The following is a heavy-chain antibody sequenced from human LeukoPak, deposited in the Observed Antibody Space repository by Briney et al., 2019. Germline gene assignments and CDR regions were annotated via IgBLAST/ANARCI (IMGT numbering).Heavy chain of an antibody. V-gene: IGHV1-69*01. CDR2: IIPIFGTA. CDR1: GGTFISYA. Sequence: SVKVSCKASGGTFISYAISWVRQAPGQGLEWMGGIIPIFGTANYAQKFQGRVTITADESTSTAYMELSSLRSEDTAVYYCALAPPPIHYYDSSGYYGGTDYWGQGTLVTVSS. J-gene: IGHJ4*02. D-gene: IGHD3-22*01. CDR3: ALAPPPIHYYDSSGYYGGTDY.